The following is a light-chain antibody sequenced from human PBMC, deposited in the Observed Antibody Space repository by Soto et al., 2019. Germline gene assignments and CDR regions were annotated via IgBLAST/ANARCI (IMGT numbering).Light chain of an antibody. Sequence: EIVLTQSPDTLSLSPGERATLSCRASQSVSDNWLAWYQQKPGQAPRLLIYGASSRPGGIPDKFSGSGSGTDFTLTINRLESDDFAVYYCQQYGRSPYTFGQGTKLEI. J-gene: IGKJ2*01. CDR2: GAS. CDR1: QSVSDNW. CDR3: QQYGRSPYT. V-gene: IGKV3-20*01.